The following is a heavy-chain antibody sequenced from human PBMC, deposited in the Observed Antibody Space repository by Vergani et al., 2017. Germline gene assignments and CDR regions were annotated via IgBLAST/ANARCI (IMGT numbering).Heavy chain of an antibody. Sequence: QVQLVQSGAEVKKPGASVQVSCTVSGYTITELSMNWVRQAPGKGLEWMGGFDPEDGETIYAQKFQGRATMTEDTSTDTAYMELSSLRSEDTAVYYCATGGVWGSYRPFDYWGQGTLVTVSS. CDR3: ATGGVWGSYRPFDY. V-gene: IGHV1-24*01. CDR1: GYTITELS. D-gene: IGHD3-16*02. J-gene: IGHJ4*02. CDR2: FDPEDGET.